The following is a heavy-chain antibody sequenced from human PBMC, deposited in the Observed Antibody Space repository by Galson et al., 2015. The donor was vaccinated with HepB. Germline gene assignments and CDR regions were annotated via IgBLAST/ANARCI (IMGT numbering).Heavy chain of an antibody. V-gene: IGHV4-4*02. Sequence: ETLSLTCAVSGGSISSSNWWSWVRQPPGKGLEWIGEIYHSGSTNYNPSLKSRVTISVDKSKNQFSLKLSSVTAADTAVYYCARRGTVGAPAGDYWGQGTLVTVSP. J-gene: IGHJ4*02. D-gene: IGHD1-26*01. CDR1: GGSISSSNW. CDR2: IYHSGST. CDR3: ARRGTVGAPAGDY.